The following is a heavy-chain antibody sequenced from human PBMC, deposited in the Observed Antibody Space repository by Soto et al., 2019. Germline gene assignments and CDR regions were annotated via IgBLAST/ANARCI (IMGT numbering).Heavy chain of an antibody. CDR1: GFTFSSYA. J-gene: IGHJ4*02. Sequence: GGSLRLSCAASGFTFSSYAMSWVRQAPGKGLEWVSGISGSAGSTYYADSVTGRFTISRDNSKNTLYLQMHSLRAEDTAIYYCAKNTFFDYWGQGTLVTVSS. V-gene: IGHV3-23*01. CDR2: ISGSAGST. CDR3: AKNTFFDY.